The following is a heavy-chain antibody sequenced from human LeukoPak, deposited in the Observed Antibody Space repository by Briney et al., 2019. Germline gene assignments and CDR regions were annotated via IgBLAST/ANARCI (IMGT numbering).Heavy chain of an antibody. Sequence: GGSLRLSCAASGFTFSSYGMHWVRQAPGKGLEWVAVISYDGSNKYYADSVKGRFTISRDNSKNTLYLQMNSLRAEDTAVYYCARGDSSGWYSRFDPWGQGTLVTVSS. CDR2: ISYDGSNK. CDR3: ARGDSSGWYSRFDP. J-gene: IGHJ5*02. D-gene: IGHD6-19*01. CDR1: GFTFSSYG. V-gene: IGHV3-30*03.